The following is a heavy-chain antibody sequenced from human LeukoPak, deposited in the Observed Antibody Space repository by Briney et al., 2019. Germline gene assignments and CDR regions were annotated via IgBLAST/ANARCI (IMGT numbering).Heavy chain of an antibody. V-gene: IGHV3-23*01. Sequence: AGSLRLSCAASGFTFSSYAMSWVRQAPGKGLEWVSAISGSGGSTYYADSVKGRFTIPRDNSKNTLYLQMNSLRAEDTAVYYCARGSGAMDVWGKGTTVTVSS. CDR2: ISGSGGST. J-gene: IGHJ6*04. CDR1: GFTFSSYA. D-gene: IGHD7-27*01. CDR3: ARGSGAMDV.